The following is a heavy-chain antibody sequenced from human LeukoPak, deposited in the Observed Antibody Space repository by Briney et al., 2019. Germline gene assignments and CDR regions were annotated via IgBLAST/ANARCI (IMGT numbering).Heavy chain of an antibody. CDR3: ARHRPEGVDIVATIDY. V-gene: IGHV4-34*01. CDR2: INHSGST. D-gene: IGHD5-12*01. CDR1: GGSFSGYY. Sequence: SETLSLTCALYGGSFSGYYWNWIREPPGKVLEWIGEINHSGSTNYNPSLKSRVTISVDTSKNQFSLKLSSVTAADTAVYYCARHRPEGVDIVATIDYWGQGTLVTVSS. J-gene: IGHJ4*02.